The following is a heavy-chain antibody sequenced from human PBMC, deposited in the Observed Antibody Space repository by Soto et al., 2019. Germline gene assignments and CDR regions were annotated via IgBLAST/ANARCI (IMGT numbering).Heavy chain of an antibody. V-gene: IGHV1-2*04. J-gene: IGHJ3*02. CDR1: GYTFTGYY. CDR3: ASDTIAWYSSSSEFPALDAFDI. CDR2: INPNSGGT. Sequence: ASVKVSCKASGYTFTGYYMHWVLQAPGQGLEWMGWINPNSGGTNYAQKFQGWVTMTRDTSISTAYMELSRLRSDDTAVYYCASDTIAWYSSSSEFPALDAFDIWGQGTMVTVSS. D-gene: IGHD6-6*01.